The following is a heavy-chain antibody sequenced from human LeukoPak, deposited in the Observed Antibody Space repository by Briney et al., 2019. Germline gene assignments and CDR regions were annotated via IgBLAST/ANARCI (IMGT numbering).Heavy chain of an antibody. J-gene: IGHJ4*02. D-gene: IGHD3-10*01. CDR3: ARVRVPYGSNTYYIMDY. CDR2: IWFDGSNK. Sequence: PGGSLRLSCAASGFPFRNYGMHWVRQAPGKGLEWVAVIWFDGSNKYYADSVKGRFTISRDNSQSTLFLHMNSLSVEDMAVYYCARVRVPYGSNTYYIMDYWGREPWSPSPQ. CDR1: GFPFRNYG. V-gene: IGHV3-33*01.